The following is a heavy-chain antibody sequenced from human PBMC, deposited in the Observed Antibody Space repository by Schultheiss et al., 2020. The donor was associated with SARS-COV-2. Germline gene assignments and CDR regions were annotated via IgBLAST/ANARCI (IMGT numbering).Heavy chain of an antibody. Sequence: GESLKISCAASGFTFSNYGMHWVRQAPGKGLEWVAINPHDGSDKYYADSVKGRFTISRDNSKNTLFLQMNSLRGEDTAVYYCAKDLAYGYYVGGMDVWGQGTTVTVSS. CDR3: AKDLAYGYYVGGMDV. CDR2: NPHDGSDK. D-gene: IGHD3-3*01. V-gene: IGHV3-30*18. CDR1: GFTFSNYG. J-gene: IGHJ6*02.